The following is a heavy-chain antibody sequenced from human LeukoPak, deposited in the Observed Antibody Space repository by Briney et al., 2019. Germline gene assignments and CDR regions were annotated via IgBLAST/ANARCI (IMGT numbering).Heavy chain of an antibody. V-gene: IGHV6-1*01. Sequence: SHTLSLNCAISGDSVSSDSAVWNWVRQSPSRVLEWLGRTFYRSQWCNDYAVYVKSRITINPDTSKNQSSLLLNSVSPEDTAVYYRARSVNNWFNPWGQGTLVTVS. D-gene: IGHD2-8*01. CDR1: GDSVSSDSAV. CDR2: TFYRSQWCN. CDR3: ARSVNNWFNP. J-gene: IGHJ5*02.